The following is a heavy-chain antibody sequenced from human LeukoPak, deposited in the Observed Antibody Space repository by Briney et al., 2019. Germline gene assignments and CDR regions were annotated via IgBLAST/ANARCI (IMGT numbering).Heavy chain of an antibody. J-gene: IGHJ3*02. CDR2: ISWNSGSI. V-gene: IGHV3-9*01. CDR1: GFTFDDYA. CDR3: ARKGITIFGVAYYDDAFDI. Sequence: GRSLRLSCAASGFTFDDYAMHWVRQAPGKGLEWVSGISWNSGSIGYADSVKGRFTISRDNAKNSLYLQMNSLRAEDTAVYYCARKGITIFGVAYYDDAFDIWGQGTMVTVSS. D-gene: IGHD3-3*01.